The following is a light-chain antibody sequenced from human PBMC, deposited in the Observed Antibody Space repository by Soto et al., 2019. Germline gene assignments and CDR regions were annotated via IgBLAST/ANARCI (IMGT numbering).Light chain of an antibody. CDR3: RSYTTSSTYV. CDR2: DVS. Sequence: QSALTQPASVSGSPGQSITISCTGTSSDVGAYNYVSWDQQHPGKAPKLMIYDVSNRPSGVSNRFSGSKSGNTASLTISGLQAEDEADYYCRSYTTSSTYVLGTGTKLTVL. V-gene: IGLV2-14*03. CDR1: SSDVGAYNY. J-gene: IGLJ1*01.